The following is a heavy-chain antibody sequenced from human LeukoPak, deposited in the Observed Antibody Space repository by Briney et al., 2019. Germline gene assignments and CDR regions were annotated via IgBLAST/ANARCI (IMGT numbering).Heavy chain of an antibody. CDR2: INTNTGNP. D-gene: IGHD6-19*01. CDR3: ARRLAVAHIDY. V-gene: IGHV7-4-1*02. J-gene: IGHJ4*02. Sequence: GSSVKVSCKASGGTFSSYAISWVRQAPGQGLEWMGWINTNTGNPTYAQGFTGRFVFSLDTSVSTAYLQISSLKAEDTAVYYCARRLAVAHIDYWGQGTLVTVSS. CDR1: GGTFSSYA.